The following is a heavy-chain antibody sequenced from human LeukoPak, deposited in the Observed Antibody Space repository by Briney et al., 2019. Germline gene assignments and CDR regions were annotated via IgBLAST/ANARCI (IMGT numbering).Heavy chain of an antibody. J-gene: IGHJ4*02. V-gene: IGHV3-21*01. CDR3: ARGALSRPSETLTYYDILTGYSDY. D-gene: IGHD3-9*01. CDR1: GFTFSSYS. Sequence: GGSLRLSCAASGFTFSSYSMNWVRQPPGKGLEWVSSISYSSSYIYYADSVKGRFTISRDNAKNSLYLQMNSLRAEDTAVYYCARGALSRPSETLTYYDILTGYSDYWGQGTLVTVAS. CDR2: ISYSSSYI.